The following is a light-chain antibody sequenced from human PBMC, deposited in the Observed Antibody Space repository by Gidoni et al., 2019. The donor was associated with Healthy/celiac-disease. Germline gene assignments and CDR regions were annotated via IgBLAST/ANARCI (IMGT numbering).Light chain of an antibody. CDR2: DAS. J-gene: IGKJ2*01. Sequence: EIVLTHSPSTLSLSPGERATLSCRASQSVSSYLAWYQQKPGQAPRLLIYDASNRATGIPDRFSGSGSGTDFTLNISRLEPEDFAVYYCKQRSKWHTFGQGTKLEIK. CDR1: QSVSSY. V-gene: IGKV3-11*01. CDR3: KQRSKWHT.